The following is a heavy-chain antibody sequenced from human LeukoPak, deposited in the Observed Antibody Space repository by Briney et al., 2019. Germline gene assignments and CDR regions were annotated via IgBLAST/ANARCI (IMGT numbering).Heavy chain of an antibody. V-gene: IGHV1-18*01. CDR1: GYTFSSYD. CDR3: ARGSGGYFDN. D-gene: IGHD3-10*01. Sequence: ASVKVSCKASGYTFSSYDITWVRQAPGQGLEWMGWISANNDNINYAQKLQDRVTMTTDTSTSTAYMELRCLRSDDTAVYYCARGSGGYFDNWGKGTLVIVSS. J-gene: IGHJ4*02. CDR2: ISANNDNI.